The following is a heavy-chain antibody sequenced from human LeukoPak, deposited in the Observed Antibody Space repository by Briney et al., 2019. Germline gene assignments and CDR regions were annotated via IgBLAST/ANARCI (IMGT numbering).Heavy chain of an antibody. J-gene: IGHJ4*02. V-gene: IGHV5-51*01. CDR1: GYSFTDYW. CDR2: IYPGDSDT. D-gene: IGHD6-6*01. CDR3: ARRDGYSSSPPLDY. Sequence: GESLQISCRGSGYSFTDYWIGWVRPMPGKGLEWMGIIYPGDSDTRYSPSFQGQVTISADKSISTAYLQWSSLKASDTAMYYCARRDGYSSSPPLDYWGQGTLVTVSS.